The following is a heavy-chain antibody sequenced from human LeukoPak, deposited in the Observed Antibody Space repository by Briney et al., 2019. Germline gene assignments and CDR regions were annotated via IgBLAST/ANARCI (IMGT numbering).Heavy chain of an antibody. CDR3: ASLYNWKGPDY. CDR2: ISAYNGNT. CDR1: GFTFTSYG. D-gene: IGHD1-20*01. V-gene: IGHV1-18*01. J-gene: IGHJ4*02. Sequence: VASVKVSCKASGFTFTSYGISWVRQAPGQGLEWMGWISAYNGNTNYAQKLQGRVTMTTDTSTSTAYMELRSLRSDGTAVYYCASLYNWKGPDYWGQGTLVTVSS.